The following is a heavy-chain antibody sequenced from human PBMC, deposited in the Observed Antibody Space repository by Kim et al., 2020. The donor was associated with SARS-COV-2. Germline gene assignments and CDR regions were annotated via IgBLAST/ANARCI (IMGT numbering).Heavy chain of an antibody. CDR1: GGSISSSSYY. V-gene: IGHV4-39*01. J-gene: IGHJ6*02. D-gene: IGHD6-13*01. CDR2: IYYSGST. Sequence: SETLSLTCTVSGGSISSSSYYWGWIRQPPGKGLEWIGSIYYSGSTYYNPSLKSRVTISVDTSKNQFSLKLSSVTAADTAVYYCARRMQHTGHYYYYYGMDVWGQGTTVTVSS. CDR3: ARRMQHTGHYYYYYGMDV.